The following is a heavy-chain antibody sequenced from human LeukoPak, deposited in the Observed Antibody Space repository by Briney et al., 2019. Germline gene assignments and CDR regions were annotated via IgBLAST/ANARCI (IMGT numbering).Heavy chain of an antibody. CDR3: ARVVTQPPYYYYYMDV. V-gene: IGHV4-31*03. D-gene: IGHD5-18*01. CDR1: SGSISSGGYY. J-gene: IGHJ6*03. Sequence: KPSDTLSLICTVSSGSISSGGYYCRWIRQHPGKGLEWIGYIYYSGSTYYNPSLKSRVTISVDTYKNQFSLKLSSVTAADTAVYYCARVVTQPPYYYYYMDVWGKGTTVTVSS. CDR2: IYYSGST.